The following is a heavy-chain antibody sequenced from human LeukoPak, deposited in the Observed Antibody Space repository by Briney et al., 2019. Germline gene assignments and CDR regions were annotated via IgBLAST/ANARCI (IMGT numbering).Heavy chain of an antibody. D-gene: IGHD4-17*01. V-gene: IGHV3-74*01. CDR1: GFIFRNYW. CDR2: INPNGITT. J-gene: IGHJ4*02. CDR3: AKDFAGDRDY. Sequence: GGSLRLSCAALGFIFRNYWMHWVRHAPGKGLVWVARINPNGITTTYTDSVKGRFTISRDNAKNTLYLQMNSLRAEDTAVYYCAKDFAGDRDYWGQGTLVTVSS.